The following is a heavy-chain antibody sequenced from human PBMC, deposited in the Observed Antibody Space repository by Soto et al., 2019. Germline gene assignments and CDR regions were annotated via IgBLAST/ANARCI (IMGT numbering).Heavy chain of an antibody. D-gene: IGHD4-4*01. CDR3: ARDGLVLVTATVNYYYYYYAMYV. Sequence: QVQLVQSGAEVKKPGSSVKVSCTASGDTFSTYTITWMRQAPGQGLEWRGGIIPSSATSKYAQKFQGRVTMTADESTSTVYMELRTLGHEDTAVYYCARDGLVLVTATVNYYYYYYAMYVWGQGTTVTVSS. J-gene: IGHJ6*01. CDR1: GDTFSTYT. V-gene: IGHV1-69*12. CDR2: IIPSSATS.